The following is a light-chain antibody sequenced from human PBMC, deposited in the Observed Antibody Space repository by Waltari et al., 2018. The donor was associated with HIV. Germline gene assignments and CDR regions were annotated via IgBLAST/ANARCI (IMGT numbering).Light chain of an antibody. Sequence: QSVLGQESSASGTAGQRVVISCSGTRSNIRHNSFYWYKKFEGATPRLIIYSNGQRPSGVPDRFSGSKSGVSASLVISGLQSGDEATYYCATWDANQWVFGGGTKVSVL. CDR3: ATWDANQWV. V-gene: IGLV1-47*02. CDR2: SNG. J-gene: IGLJ3*02. CDR1: RSNIRHNS.